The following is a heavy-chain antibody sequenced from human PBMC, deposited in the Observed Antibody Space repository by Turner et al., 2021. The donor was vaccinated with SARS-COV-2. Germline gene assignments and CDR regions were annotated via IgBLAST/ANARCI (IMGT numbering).Heavy chain of an antibody. CDR1: GDSISSSSFY. Sequence: QLQLQESGPGLVKPSETLSLTCTVSGDSISSSSFYWGWIRQSPGKGLDWIGNFYYSGNTYYNPSLKSRVTISADTSKMQFSLRLTSVTAADTAVYYCVRTPSGSYPHFNFWGQGTLVTVSS. D-gene: IGHD1-26*01. V-gene: IGHV4-39*01. CDR2: FYYSGNT. CDR3: VRTPSGSYPHFNF. J-gene: IGHJ4*02.